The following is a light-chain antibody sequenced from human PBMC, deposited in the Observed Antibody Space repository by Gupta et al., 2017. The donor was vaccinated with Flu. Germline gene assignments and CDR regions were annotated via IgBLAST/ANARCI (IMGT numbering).Light chain of an antibody. CDR1: QYISSY. V-gene: IGKV1-39*01. Sequence: GDRVTITCRASQYISSYLNWYHQKPGQAPSLLIRSSWRLHTGVPSRFGGSGSGTKFALTINSLQPADFATYYCQQSFTIPRTFGQGTRLEIK. CDR3: QQSFTIPRT. CDR2: SSW. J-gene: IGKJ2*01.